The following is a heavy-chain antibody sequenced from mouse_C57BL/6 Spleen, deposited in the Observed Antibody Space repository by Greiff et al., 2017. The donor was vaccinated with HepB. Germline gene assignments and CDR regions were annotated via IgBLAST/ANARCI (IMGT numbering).Heavy chain of an antibody. CDR1: GYTFTSYW. CDR2: IDPSDSYT. CDR3: ARWGTTVVAPHMDY. J-gene: IGHJ4*01. D-gene: IGHD1-1*01. V-gene: IGHV1-69*01. Sequence: QVQLQQSGAELVMPGASVKLSCKASGYTFTSYWMHWVKQRPGQGLEWIGEIDPSDSYTNYNQKFKGKSTLTVDKSSSTAYMQLSSLTSEDSAVYYCARWGTTVVAPHMDYWGQGTSVTVSS.